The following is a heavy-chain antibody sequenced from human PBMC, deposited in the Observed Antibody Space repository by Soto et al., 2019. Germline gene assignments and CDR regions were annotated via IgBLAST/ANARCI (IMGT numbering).Heavy chain of an antibody. Sequence: SETLSLTCAVYGGSFSGYYWSWIRQPPGKGLEWIGEINHSGSTNYNPSLKSRVTISVDTSKNQFSLKLSSVTAADTAVYYCASPRNPTVTTGYGMDVWGQGTTVTVSS. V-gene: IGHV4-34*01. CDR2: INHSGST. CDR1: GGSFSGYY. CDR3: ASPRNPTVTTGYGMDV. D-gene: IGHD4-4*01. J-gene: IGHJ6*02.